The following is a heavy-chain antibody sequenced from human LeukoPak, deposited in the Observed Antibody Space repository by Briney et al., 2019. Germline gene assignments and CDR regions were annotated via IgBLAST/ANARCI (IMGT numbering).Heavy chain of an antibody. V-gene: IGHV4-30-4*08. D-gene: IGHD2-2*01. J-gene: IGHJ5*02. CDR2: IYYSGST. Sequence: SQTLSLTCTVSGGSISSGDYYWSWIRQLPGKGLEWIGYIYYSGSTYYNPSLKSRVTISVDTSKNQFSLKLSSVTAADTAVYYCARVPAALNWFDPWGQGTLVTVSS. CDR3: ARVPAALNWFDP. CDR1: GGSISSGDYY.